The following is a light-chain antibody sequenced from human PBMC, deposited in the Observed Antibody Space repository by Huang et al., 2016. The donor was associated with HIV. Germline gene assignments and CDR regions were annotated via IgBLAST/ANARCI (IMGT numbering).Light chain of an antibody. V-gene: IGKV1-39*01. CDR3: QHSFRSPYT. CDR2: GAS. J-gene: IGKJ2*01. CDR1: QRISKY. Sequence: DIQMTQSPSSLSASVGDRVTITCRASQRISKYLNWYQQKPGTPPNLLIYGASNLQSGVPSRFSGSGSETDFTLTISGLQPGDFATYYCQHSFRSPYTFGQGTKVDMK.